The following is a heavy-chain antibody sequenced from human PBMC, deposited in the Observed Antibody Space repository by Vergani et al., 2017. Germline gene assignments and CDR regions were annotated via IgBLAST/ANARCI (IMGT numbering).Heavy chain of an antibody. CDR3: ARIRAGGDYFYWFDP. D-gene: IGHD4-17*01. V-gene: IGHV4-30-2*01. J-gene: IGHJ5*02. Sequence: QLQLQESGSGLVKPSQTLSLTCAVSGGSISSGGYSWSWIRQPPGKGLEWIGYIYHSGSTYYNPSLKSRVTISVDRSKNQFSLKLSSVTAADTAVYYCARIRAGGDYFYWFDPWGQGTLVTVSS. CDR1: GGSISSGGYS. CDR2: IYHSGST.